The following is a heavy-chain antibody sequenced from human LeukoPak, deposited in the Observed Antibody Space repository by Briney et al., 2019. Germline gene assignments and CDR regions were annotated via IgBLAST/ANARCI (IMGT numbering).Heavy chain of an antibody. CDR1: GFTLRSYV. J-gene: IGHJ4*02. CDR3: AKDFRRGGPFDY. Sequence: GGSLRLSCVASGFTLRSYVMNWVRQTPGKGLEWVSSISGSGDSTFYADSVKGRFSISRDNSKNTLYLQVNGLRAEDTAVYYCAKDFRRGGPFDYWGQGTLVTVSS. V-gene: IGHV3-23*01. D-gene: IGHD3-16*01. CDR2: ISGSGDST.